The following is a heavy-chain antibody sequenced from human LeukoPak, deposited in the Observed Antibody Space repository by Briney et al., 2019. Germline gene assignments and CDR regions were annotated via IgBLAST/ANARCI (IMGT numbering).Heavy chain of an antibody. Sequence: GGSLRLSCAASGFTVRSNYLSWVRQAPGKGLECVSVIYSGGNTYYADSVKGRFTISRDNSKNTLFLQMNSLRAEDTAVYYCARRGDGGRSFDYWGQGTLVTVSS. V-gene: IGHV3-53*01. CDR2: IYSGGNT. CDR3: ARRGDGGRSFDY. J-gene: IGHJ4*02. CDR1: GFTVRSNY. D-gene: IGHD4-23*01.